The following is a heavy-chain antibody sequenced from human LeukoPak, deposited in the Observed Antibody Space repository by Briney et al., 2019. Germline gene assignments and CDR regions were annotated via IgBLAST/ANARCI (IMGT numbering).Heavy chain of an antibody. Sequence: GGSLRLSCTTSGFTFSNHGMHWVRQAPGKGLEWVAVMRYDGSNHYYADSVKGRFTISRDNSKNALSLQMNSLRAEDTAVYYCARDTGYLYGYPFDYWGQGTLVTVSS. CDR2: MRYDGSNH. CDR3: ARDTGYLYGYPFDY. J-gene: IGHJ4*02. D-gene: IGHD5-18*01. CDR1: GFTFSNHG. V-gene: IGHV3-33*01.